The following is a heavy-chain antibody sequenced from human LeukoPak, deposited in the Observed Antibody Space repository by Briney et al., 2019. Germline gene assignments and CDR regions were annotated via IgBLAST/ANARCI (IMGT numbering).Heavy chain of an antibody. D-gene: IGHD3-16*01. CDR1: GFTFTSHW. J-gene: IGHJ4*02. V-gene: IGHV3-74*01. CDR3: ARDMSPTVFDF. CDR2: IKNDGNDT. Sequence: GGSLRLSCAASGFTFTSHWMHWVGQTPGKGLLWVSGIKNDGNDTAYADSVKGRFTISRDNAKNTLYLQMDSLRAEDTAVYYCARDMSPTVFDFWGQGTLVTVSS.